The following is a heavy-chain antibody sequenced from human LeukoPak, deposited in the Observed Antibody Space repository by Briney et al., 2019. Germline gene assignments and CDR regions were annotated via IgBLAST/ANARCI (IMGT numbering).Heavy chain of an antibody. V-gene: IGHV3-21*01. Sequence: GGSLRLSCAASGFTFSSYTMNWVRQAPGKGLEWVSSISSGSGYRNYADSLKGRFTISRDNAKNSLYLQMNSPRAEDTAVYYCARYFSQMTTNSDAFDIWGQGTMVTVSS. CDR1: GFTFSSYT. CDR2: ISSGSGYR. D-gene: IGHD5-24*01. CDR3: ARYFSQMTTNSDAFDI. J-gene: IGHJ3*02.